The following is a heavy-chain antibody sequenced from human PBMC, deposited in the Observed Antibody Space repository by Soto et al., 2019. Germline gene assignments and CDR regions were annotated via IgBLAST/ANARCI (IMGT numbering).Heavy chain of an antibody. CDR2: IYPGDSDT. V-gene: IGHV5-51*01. J-gene: IGHJ6*02. CDR3: ARLSAAIGSYYYYGMDV. D-gene: IGHD2-2*01. CDR1: GYSFTSYW. Sequence: GESLKISCKGSGYSFTSYWIGRVRQMPGKGLEWMGIIYPGDSDTRYSPSFQGQVTISADKSISTAYLQWSSLKASDTAMYYCARLSAAIGSYYYYGMDVWGQGTTVTVSS.